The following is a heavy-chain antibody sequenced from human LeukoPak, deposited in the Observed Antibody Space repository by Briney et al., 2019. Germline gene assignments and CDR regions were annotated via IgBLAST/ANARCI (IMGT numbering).Heavy chain of an antibody. J-gene: IGHJ5*02. CDR1: GGTFSSYA. V-gene: IGHV1-46*01. CDR3: ARAQSGSYLGNWFDP. D-gene: IGHD1-26*01. CDR2: IDPSGAST. Sequence: ASVKVSCKASGGTFSSYAISWVRQAPGQGLEWMGLIDPSGASTSYAQNFQGRVTMTRDTSTSTVYMELSSLRSEDTAVYYCARAQSGSYLGNWFDPWGQGTLVTVSS.